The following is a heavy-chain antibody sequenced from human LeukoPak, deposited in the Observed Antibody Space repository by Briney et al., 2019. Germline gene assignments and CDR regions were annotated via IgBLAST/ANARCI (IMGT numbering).Heavy chain of an antibody. Sequence: SGPTLVKPTQTLTLTCTFSGFSLSTSGVGVGWIRQPPGKALEWLALIYWNDDKRYSPSLKSRLTITKDTSKNQVVLTMTNMDPVDTATYYCAHLDYYDSSGYYSNLHNWFDPWGQGTLVTASS. CDR3: AHLDYYDSSGYYSNLHNWFDP. V-gene: IGHV2-5*01. CDR2: IYWNDDK. J-gene: IGHJ5*02. D-gene: IGHD3-22*01. CDR1: GFSLSTSGVG.